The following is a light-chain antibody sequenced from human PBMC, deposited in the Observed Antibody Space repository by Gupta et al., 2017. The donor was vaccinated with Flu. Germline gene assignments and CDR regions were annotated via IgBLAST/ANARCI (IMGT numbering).Light chain of an antibody. J-gene: IGKJ1*01. CDR1: QSVSSSY. CDR3: QQYGSSPQT. V-gene: IGKV3-20*01. Sequence: EIVLTQSPGTLSLSPGERATLSCRASQSVSSSYLAWYQQKPGQAPRLLIYGASSRATGSPDRCSGSGSGTDFTITISRLEPEDFAVYYCQQYGSSPQTFGQGTKVEIK. CDR2: GAS.